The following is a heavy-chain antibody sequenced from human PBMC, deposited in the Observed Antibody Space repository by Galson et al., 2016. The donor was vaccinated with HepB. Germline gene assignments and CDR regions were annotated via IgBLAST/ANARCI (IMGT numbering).Heavy chain of an antibody. CDR3: VTSQGY. CDR2: INPDGNEK. V-gene: IGHV3-7*03. J-gene: IGHJ4*02. CDR1: GFTFSSYS. Sequence: SLRLSCAASGFTFSSYSMNWVRQAPGKGLEWVATINPDGNEKAYVDSVKGRFTMSRDNAKDLLHLQMNSLRAEDTGVYYCVTSQGYWGQGTLVTVSS.